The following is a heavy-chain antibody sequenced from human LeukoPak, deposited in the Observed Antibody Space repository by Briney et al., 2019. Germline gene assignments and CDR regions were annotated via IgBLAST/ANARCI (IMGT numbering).Heavy chain of an antibody. CDR1: GYTFTDYY. J-gene: IGHJ6*03. V-gene: IGHV1-2*02. D-gene: IGHD3-3*01. CDR2: INPDSGYT. CDR3: ATDPRTTVFGTFRYYYMDV. Sequence: GASVKVSCKTSGYTFTDYYIHWVRQAPGQWLEWMGWINPDSGYTNYAQKFQGRVTMTRDTSINTAYMELSRLTSDDTAVYYCATDPRTTVFGTFRYYYMDVWGEGTTVAVSS.